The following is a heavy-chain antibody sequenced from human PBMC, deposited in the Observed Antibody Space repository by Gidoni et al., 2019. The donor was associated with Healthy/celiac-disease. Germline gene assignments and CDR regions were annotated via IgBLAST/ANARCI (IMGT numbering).Heavy chain of an antibody. CDR1: GGPFSSYA. CDR2: IIPIFGTA. V-gene: IGHV1-69*01. D-gene: IGHD5-18*01. CDR3: ARASDTAMFRGENWFDP. J-gene: IGHJ5*02. Sequence: VQSVQSGAVVKKPRSSVTVSCNPSGGPFSSYAISWVRQAPGQGIEWMGGIIPIFGTANYAQKFQGRVTITADESTSTAYMELSSLRSEDTAVYYCARASDTAMFRGENWFDPWGQGTLVTVSS.